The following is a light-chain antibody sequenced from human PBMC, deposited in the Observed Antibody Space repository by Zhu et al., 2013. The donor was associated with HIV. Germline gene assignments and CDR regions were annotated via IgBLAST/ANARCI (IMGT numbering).Light chain of an antibody. V-gene: IGKV3-15*01. J-gene: IGKJ3*01. CDR3: QQYHNWPPFT. CDR1: QNVGSN. Sequence: DIVMTQSPGTLSVSPGQRATLSCRASQNVGSNLAWYQQKPGQAPRLLISGASNRATGVPARFSASGSGTEFTLTISSLQSEDFAVYYCQQYHNWPPFTFGPGTKLDIK. CDR2: GAS.